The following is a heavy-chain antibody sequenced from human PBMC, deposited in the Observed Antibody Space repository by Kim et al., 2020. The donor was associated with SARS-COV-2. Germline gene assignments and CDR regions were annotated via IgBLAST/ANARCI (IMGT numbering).Heavy chain of an antibody. Sequence: ASVKVSCKTSGYTFTTYAIHWVCQAPGRRLEWMGWVNTANGNTKYSQKFQGRVTLTRDTSATTAYLELSSLRSEDTAIYYCVTAISAAGGSFEYWGQGTLLPVSS. CDR3: VTAISAAGGSFEY. CDR1: GYTFTTYA. J-gene: IGHJ4*02. D-gene: IGHD6-25*01. V-gene: IGHV1-3*04. CDR2: VNTANGNT.